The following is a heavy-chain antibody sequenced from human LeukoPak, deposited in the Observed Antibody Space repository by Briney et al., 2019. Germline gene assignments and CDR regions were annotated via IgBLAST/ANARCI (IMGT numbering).Heavy chain of an antibody. D-gene: IGHD3-22*01. V-gene: IGHV1-2*02. CDR1: GYTFTGYY. CDR2: INPNSGGT. J-gene: IGHJ4*02. CDR3: ARDHYYDSTFDY. Sequence: VASVKVSCKASGYTFTGYYMHWVRQAPGQGLEWMGWINPNSGGTNYAQKFQGRVTMTRDTSISTAYMELSRLRSDDTAVYYCARDHYYDSTFDYWGQGTLVTVSS.